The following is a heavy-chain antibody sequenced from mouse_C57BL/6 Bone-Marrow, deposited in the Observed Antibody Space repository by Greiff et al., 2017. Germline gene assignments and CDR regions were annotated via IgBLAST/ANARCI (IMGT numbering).Heavy chain of an antibody. V-gene: IGHV1-82*01. D-gene: IGHD2-1*01. CDR1: GYAFSGSW. CDR2: IYPGDGDT. CDR3: ARDYGRGYWYFAV. Sequence: VQGVESGPELVKPGASVKISCKASGYAFSGSWMNWVKQRPGKGLEWIGRIYPGDGDTKYNGKFKGKATLTAAKSSSTAYMQLSSLTSEDSAVYFSARDYGRGYWYFAVWGTGTTVTVSS. J-gene: IGHJ1*03.